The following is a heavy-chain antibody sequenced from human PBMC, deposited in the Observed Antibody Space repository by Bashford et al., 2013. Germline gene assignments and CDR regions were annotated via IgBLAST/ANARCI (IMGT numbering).Heavy chain of an antibody. J-gene: IGHJ5*02. CDR1: GFTFSSFA. V-gene: IGHV3-23*01. CDR3: AKYSALSVNNWFDP. Sequence: GSLRLSCAASGFTFSSFAMAWVRQAPGKGPEWVSSISGSGGNTYYPDSVKGRFTVSRDNSKNTLYLQMNSLRAEDTAVYYCAKYSALSVNNWFDPWGQGTLVTVSS. D-gene: IGHD2-21*01. CDR2: ISGSGGNT.